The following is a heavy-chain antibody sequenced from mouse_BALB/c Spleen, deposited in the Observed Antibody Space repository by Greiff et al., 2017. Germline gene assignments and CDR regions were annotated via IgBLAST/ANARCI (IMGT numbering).Heavy chain of an antibody. D-gene: IGHD1-2*01. Sequence: EVKVVESGGGLVQPGGSLKLSCAASGFTFSSYGMSWVRQTPDKRLELVATINSNGGSTYYPDSVKGRFTISRDNAKNTLYLQMSSLKSEDTAMYYCARALLRLRYFDYWGQGTTLTVSS. V-gene: IGHV5-6-3*01. CDR2: INSNGGST. CDR3: ARALLRLRYFDY. J-gene: IGHJ2*01. CDR1: GFTFSSYG.